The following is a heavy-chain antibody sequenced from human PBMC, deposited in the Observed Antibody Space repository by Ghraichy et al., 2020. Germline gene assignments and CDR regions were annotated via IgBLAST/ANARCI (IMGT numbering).Heavy chain of an antibody. CDR3: ERVGVESTMVWFDP. CDR2: IFYSGST. V-gene: IGHV4-59*01. Sequence: SQTLSLTCTVSGGSINSYYWSWIRQPPGKGLEWIGYIFYSGSTKYNPSLKSRVTITVDKSKNQFSLKLSSVTAADTAVYYCERVGVESTMVWFDPWGQGTLVTVSS. J-gene: IGHJ5*02. CDR1: GGSINSYY. D-gene: IGHD3-3*01.